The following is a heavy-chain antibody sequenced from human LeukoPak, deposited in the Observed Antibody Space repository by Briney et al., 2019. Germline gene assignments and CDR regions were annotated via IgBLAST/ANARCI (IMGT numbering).Heavy chain of an antibody. D-gene: IGHD3-10*01. CDR3: ARLPHYYGSGSFYGMDV. CDR1: GGSISSYY. CDR2: IYYSGST. J-gene: IGHJ6*02. Sequence: SETLSLTCTVSGGSISSYYWSWIRQTLGKGLEWIGYIYYSGSTNYNPSLKSRVTISVDTSKNQFSLKLSSVTAADTAVYYCARLPHYYGSGSFYGMDVWGQGTTVTVSS. V-gene: IGHV4-59*08.